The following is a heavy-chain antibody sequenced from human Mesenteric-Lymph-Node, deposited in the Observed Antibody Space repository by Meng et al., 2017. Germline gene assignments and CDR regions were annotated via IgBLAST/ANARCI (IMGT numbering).Heavy chain of an antibody. CDR1: GFTLSDHY. CDR3: ATGLSGGNDVGY. Sequence: EVQLVESGGGSVQPGGSLRLSCAASGFTLSDHYMDWVRQAPGKGLEWVGRPRDKSRSYTTEYAASVKGRFTISRDDSQNSLFLQMNSLKTEDTAVYYCATGLSGGNDVGYWGQGTLVTVSS. V-gene: IGHV3-72*01. CDR2: PRDKSRSYTT. D-gene: IGHD4-23*01. J-gene: IGHJ4*02.